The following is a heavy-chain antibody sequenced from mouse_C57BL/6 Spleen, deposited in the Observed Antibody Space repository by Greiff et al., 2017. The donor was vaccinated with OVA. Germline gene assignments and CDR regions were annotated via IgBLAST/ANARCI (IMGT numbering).Heavy chain of an antibody. CDR1: GYAFSSYW. CDR3: ARDNSNYDDYAMDY. V-gene: IGHV1-80*01. D-gene: IGHD2-5*01. CDR2: IYPGDGDT. J-gene: IGHJ4*01. Sequence: QVQLQQSGAELVKPGASVKISCKASGYAFSSYWMNWVKQRPGKGLEWIGQIYPGDGDTNYNGKFKGKATLTADKSSSTAYMQLSSLTSEDSAVYFCARDNSNYDDYAMDYWGQGTSVTVSS.